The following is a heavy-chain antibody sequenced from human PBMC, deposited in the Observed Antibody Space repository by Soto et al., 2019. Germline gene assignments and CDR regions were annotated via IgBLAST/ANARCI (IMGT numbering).Heavy chain of an antibody. CDR1: GFTFSSYW. Sequence: PGGSLRLSCAASGFTFSSYWMSWVRQAPGKGLEWVANIKQDGSEKYYVDSVKGRFTISRDNAKNSLYLQMNSLRAEDTAVYYCARDPNIVLVPAALRSYYYYYGMDVRGQGTTVTGSS. D-gene: IGHD2-2*01. J-gene: IGHJ6*02. V-gene: IGHV3-7*01. CDR3: ARDPNIVLVPAALRSYYYYYGMDV. CDR2: IKQDGSEK.